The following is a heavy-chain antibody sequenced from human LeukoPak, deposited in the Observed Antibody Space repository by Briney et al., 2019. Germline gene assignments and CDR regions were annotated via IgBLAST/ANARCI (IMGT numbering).Heavy chain of an antibody. D-gene: IGHD6-13*01. CDR2: ISAYNGNT. CDR1: GYTFTSSG. J-gene: IGHJ4*02. CDR3: ATTYSSSWYGYFDY. V-gene: IGHV1-18*01. Sequence: ASVKVSCKDSGYTFTSSGISWVRQAPGQGLEWMGWISAYNGNTNYAQKLQSRVTMTTDTSTSTAYMELRSLRSDDTAVYYCATTYSSSWYGYFDYWGQGTLVTVSS.